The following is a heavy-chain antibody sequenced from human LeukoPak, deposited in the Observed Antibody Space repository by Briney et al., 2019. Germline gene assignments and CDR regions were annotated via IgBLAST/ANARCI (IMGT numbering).Heavy chain of an antibody. Sequence: GGSLRLSCAASGFTFSSYSMNWVRQAPGKGLEWVSYISSSSSSTIYYADSVKGRFTISRDNAKNSLYLQMNSLRAEDTAVYYCARDLVLEWLAPHDAFDIWGQGTMATVSS. J-gene: IGHJ3*02. CDR2: ISSSSSSTI. CDR3: ARDLVLEWLAPHDAFDI. D-gene: IGHD3-3*01. V-gene: IGHV3-48*01. CDR1: GFTFSSYS.